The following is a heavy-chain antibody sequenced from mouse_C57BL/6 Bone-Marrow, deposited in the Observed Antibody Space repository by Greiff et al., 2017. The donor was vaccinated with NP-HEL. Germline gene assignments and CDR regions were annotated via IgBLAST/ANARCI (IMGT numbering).Heavy chain of an antibody. CDR1: GYTFTDYY. Sequence: EVQLQQSGPELVKPGASVKISCKASGYTFTDYYMNWVKQSHGKSLEWIGDINPNNGGTSYNQKFKGKATLTVDKSSSTAYMELRSLTSEDSAVYYCARSGSFFMDYWGQGTSVTVSS. CDR2: INPNNGGT. J-gene: IGHJ4*01. CDR3: ARSGSFFMDY. D-gene: IGHD1-3*01. V-gene: IGHV1-26*01.